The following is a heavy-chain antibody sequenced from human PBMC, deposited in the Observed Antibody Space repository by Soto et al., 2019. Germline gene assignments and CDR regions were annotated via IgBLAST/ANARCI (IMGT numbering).Heavy chain of an antibody. D-gene: IGHD5-12*01. CDR1: GYTFTNYA. CDR2: INVGNGNT. Sequence: ASVKVSCKASGYTFTNYALHWVRQAPGQRLEWMGWINVGNGNTKFSPKFKGRVTITRDTSATTAYMELSSLRSEDTAVYYCAQSHRDGYNNDYWGQGTLVTVSS. J-gene: IGHJ4*02. CDR3: AQSHRDGYNNDY. V-gene: IGHV1-3*01.